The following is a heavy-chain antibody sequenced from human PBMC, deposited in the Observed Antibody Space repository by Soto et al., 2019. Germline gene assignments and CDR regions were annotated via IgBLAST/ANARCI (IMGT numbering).Heavy chain of an antibody. CDR1: GFTFSSYG. Sequence: GGSLRLSCAASGFTFSSYGMHWVRQAPGKGLEWVAVISYDGSNKCYADSVKGRFTISRDNSKNTLYLQMNSLRAEDTAVYYCAKDQGGYGMDVWGQGTTVTVSS. CDR3: AKDQGGYGMDV. J-gene: IGHJ6*02. CDR2: ISYDGSNK. D-gene: IGHD1-26*01. V-gene: IGHV3-30*18.